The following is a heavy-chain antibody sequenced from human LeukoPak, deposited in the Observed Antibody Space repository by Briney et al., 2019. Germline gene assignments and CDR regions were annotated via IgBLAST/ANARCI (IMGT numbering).Heavy chain of an antibody. J-gene: IGHJ4*02. D-gene: IGHD3-22*01. CDR1: GGSISSGGYY. CDR3: ARGGYYDSSGYYQTHQFDY. Sequence: SQTLSLTCTVSGGSISSGGYYWSWIRQPPGKGLEWIGYIYHSGSTYYNPSLKSRVTISVDRSKNQFSLKLSSVTAADTAVYYCARGGYYDSSGYYQTHQFDYWGQGTLVTVSS. CDR2: IYHSGST. V-gene: IGHV4-30-2*01.